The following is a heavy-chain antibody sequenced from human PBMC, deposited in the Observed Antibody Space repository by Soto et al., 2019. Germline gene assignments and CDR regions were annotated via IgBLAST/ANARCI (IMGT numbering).Heavy chain of an antibody. V-gene: IGHV3-13*01. J-gene: IGHJ3*02. CDR1: GFTFSSYD. Sequence: GSMRLSCAASGFTFSSYDMHWVRQATGKGLEWVSAIGTAGDTYYPGSVKGRFTISRENAKNSLYLQMNSLRAGDTAVYYCARGEPDYYDSSGYYYRGAFDIWGQGTMVTVSS. D-gene: IGHD3-22*01. CDR3: ARGEPDYYDSSGYYYRGAFDI. CDR2: IGTAGDT.